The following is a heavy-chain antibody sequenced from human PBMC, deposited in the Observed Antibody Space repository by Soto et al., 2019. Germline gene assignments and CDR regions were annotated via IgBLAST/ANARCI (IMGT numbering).Heavy chain of an antibody. CDR3: ARDSPPVDY. CDR2: ISAHNGNT. V-gene: IGHV1-18*01. CDR1: GYTFTSYA. Sequence: QVQLVQSGAEVKKPGASVKVSCKASGYTFTSYAISWVRQAPGQGLEWMGWISAHNGNTKYAQKLQGRVTMTTDTSTSPAYMELRSLSSDDKAVYYCARDSPPVDYWGQGTLVTVSS. J-gene: IGHJ4*02.